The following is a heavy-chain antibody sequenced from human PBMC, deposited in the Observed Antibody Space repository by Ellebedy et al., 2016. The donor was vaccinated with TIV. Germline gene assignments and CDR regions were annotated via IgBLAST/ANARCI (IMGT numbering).Heavy chain of an antibody. D-gene: IGHD2-21*01. Sequence: GESLKISCAASGFNVSTNYMTWVRQAPGRGLEWVSILNSGGATDYADSVKGRFIISRDDVKNTLHLQMYRLRAEDTAVYYCARERRYCGNECYLYYHYGMDVWGQGTTVTVAS. CDR3: ARERRYCGNECYLYYHYGMDV. J-gene: IGHJ6*02. CDR1: GFNVSTNY. CDR2: LNSGGAT. V-gene: IGHV3-66*01.